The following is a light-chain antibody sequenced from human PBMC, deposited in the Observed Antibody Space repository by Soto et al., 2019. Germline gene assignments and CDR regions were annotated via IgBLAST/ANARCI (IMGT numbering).Light chain of an antibody. Sequence: QSVLTQPASVSGSPGQSITISCTGTSSDVGSYNLVSWYQQHPGKAPKLMIYEGSKRPSGVSNRFSGSKSGNTASLTISALQAEDEADYYCCSYAGSSTPYVFGTGTKVTVL. CDR3: CSYAGSSTPYV. CDR1: SSDVGSYNL. J-gene: IGLJ1*01. V-gene: IGLV2-23*01. CDR2: EGS.